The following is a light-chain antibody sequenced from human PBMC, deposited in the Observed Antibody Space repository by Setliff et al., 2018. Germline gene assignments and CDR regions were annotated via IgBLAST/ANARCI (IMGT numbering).Light chain of an antibody. CDR1: SSNIGSNY. CDR3: AAWDDSLSGPV. V-gene: IGLV1-47*01. Sequence: LAQPPSASGTPGQRVTISCSGSSSNIGSNYVYWYQQFPGTAPKLLILRNNQRPSGVPDRFSGSKSGTSASLAISGLRSEDEADYSCAAWDDSLSGPVFGGGTKVTVL. J-gene: IGLJ2*01. CDR2: RNN.